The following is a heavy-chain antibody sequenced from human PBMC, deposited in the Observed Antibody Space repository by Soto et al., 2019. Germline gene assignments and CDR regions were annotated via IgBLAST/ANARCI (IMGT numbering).Heavy chain of an antibody. Sequence: GSLALSCEASGLTFSNYGINWVRQAPGKGLERVSHISSSSSTIYYAESVKGRFSISRDNAKNSLYPQMSSLRVEDTAVYYCATPIITSVGTAAWRQGTQVTGTS. V-gene: IGHV3-48*01. CDR3: ATPIITSVGTAA. CDR1: GLTFSNYG. J-gene: IGHJ4*02. CDR2: ISSSSSTI. D-gene: IGHD2-15*01.